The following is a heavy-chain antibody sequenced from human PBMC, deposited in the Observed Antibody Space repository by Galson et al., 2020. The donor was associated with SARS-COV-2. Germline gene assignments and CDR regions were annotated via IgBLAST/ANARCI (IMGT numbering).Heavy chain of an antibody. Sequence: ASETLSLTCTVSGGSISSGGYYWSWIRQHPGKGLEWIGYIYYSGSTYYNPSLKSRVTISVDTAKNQFSLKLSSVTAADTAVYYCARDSDDYYGSGSHGYDYWGQGTLFTVSS. CDR1: GGSISSGGYY. CDR2: IYYSGST. V-gene: IGHV4-31*03. J-gene: IGHJ4*02. D-gene: IGHD3-10*01. CDR3: ARDSDDYYGSGSHGYDY.